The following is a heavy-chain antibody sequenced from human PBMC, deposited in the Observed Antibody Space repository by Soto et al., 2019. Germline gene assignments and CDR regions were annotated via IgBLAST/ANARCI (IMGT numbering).Heavy chain of an antibody. V-gene: IGHV1-18*01. Sequence: ASVKVSCKASVYTFTSYGISWVRQAPGQGLEWMGWISAYNGNTNYAQKLQGRVTMTTDTSTSTAYMKLRSLRSDDTAVYYCARDLVGGAVAGDAFDIWGQATMVTVSS. CDR1: VYTFTSYG. CDR3: ARDLVGGAVAGDAFDI. D-gene: IGHD6-19*01. J-gene: IGHJ3*02. CDR2: ISAYNGNT.